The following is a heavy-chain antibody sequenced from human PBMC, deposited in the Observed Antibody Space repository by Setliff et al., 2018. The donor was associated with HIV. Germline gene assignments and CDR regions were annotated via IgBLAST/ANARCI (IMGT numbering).Heavy chain of an antibody. V-gene: IGHV4-34*01. D-gene: IGHD6-19*01. J-gene: IGHJ4*02. CDR2: INDSGST. CDR1: SGSFSGYY. CDR3: ARRTSFIAGAVAGHFDY. Sequence: PSETLSLTCDVYSGSFSGYYWNWIRQSPGKGLEWIGEINDSGSTNYSPSLKSRVTISVDISKNHFSLKLRSVTAADTAVFYCARRTSFIAGAVAGHFDYWGQGTPVTVS.